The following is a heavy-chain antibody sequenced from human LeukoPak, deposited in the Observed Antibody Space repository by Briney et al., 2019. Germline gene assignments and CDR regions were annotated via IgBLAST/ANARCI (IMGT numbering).Heavy chain of an antibody. CDR1: GGSFSGYY. CDR3: ARRGKRLWFGEH. J-gene: IGHJ4*02. Sequence: PSETLSLTCAVYGGSFSGYYWSWIRQPPGKGLEWIGEINHSGSTNYNPSLKSRVTISVDTSKNQFSLKLSSVTAADTAVYYCARRGKRLWFGEHRGQGTLVTVSS. CDR2: INHSGST. D-gene: IGHD3-10*01. V-gene: IGHV4-34*01.